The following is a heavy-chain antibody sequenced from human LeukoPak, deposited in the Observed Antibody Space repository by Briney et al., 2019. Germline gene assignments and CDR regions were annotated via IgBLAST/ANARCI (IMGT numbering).Heavy chain of an antibody. J-gene: IGHJ4*02. D-gene: IGHD3-22*01. V-gene: IGHV1-46*01. CDR1: GYTFTSYY. CDR3: AVVYDSSGYPFDY. Sequence: GASVKVSCKASGYTFTSYYMHWVRQAPGQGLEWMGIINPSGGSTGYAQKFQGRVTMTRDMSTSAVYMELSSLRSEDTAVYYCAVVYDSSGYPFDYWGQGTLVTVSS. CDR2: INPSGGST.